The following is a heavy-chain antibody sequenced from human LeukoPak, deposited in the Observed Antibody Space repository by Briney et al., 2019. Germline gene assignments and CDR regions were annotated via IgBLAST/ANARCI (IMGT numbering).Heavy chain of an antibody. CDR1: GFTFGSYG. Sequence: GRSLRLSCEASGFTFGSYGMHWVRQAPGKGLEWVAVIWHDGTIKWYADSVKGRFTISRDNSKNTLYLQMNSLRAEDTAVYHCARSHSSTSGYFDYWGQGTLVTVSS. CDR2: IWHDGTIK. V-gene: IGHV3-33*01. J-gene: IGHJ4*02. D-gene: IGHD6-13*01. CDR3: ARSHSSTSGYFDY.